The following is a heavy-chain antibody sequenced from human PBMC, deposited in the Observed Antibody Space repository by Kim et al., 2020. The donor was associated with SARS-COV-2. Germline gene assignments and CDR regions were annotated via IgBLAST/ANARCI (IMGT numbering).Heavy chain of an antibody. CDR3: AKDQARPKSSMVRGFNYYYGIDV. D-gene: IGHD3-10*01. J-gene: IGHJ6*02. CDR1: GFAFSSYA. Sequence: GGSLRLSCAASGFAFSSYAMSWVRQAPGKGLEWVSAISGSGGSTYYADSVKGRFTISRDNYKNTLYLQMNMLRAEDTAVYYCAKDQARPKSSMVRGFNYYYGIDVWGQGTTVTVSS. CDR2: ISGSGGST. V-gene: IGHV3-23*01.